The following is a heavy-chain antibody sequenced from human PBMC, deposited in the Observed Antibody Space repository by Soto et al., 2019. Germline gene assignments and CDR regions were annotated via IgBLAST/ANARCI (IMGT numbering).Heavy chain of an antibody. CDR2: LSSDGFGA. CDR1: GFSLSPYW. Sequence: PGGSLSLYCAASGFSLSPYWMHWVRQVPGRGLEWVARLSSDGFGAAYADSVKGRFFISRDIARNTLSLQMNSLRDDDTAVYYCARDLGGPDYWGWGTSVTVS. V-gene: IGHV3-74*03. J-gene: IGHJ4*02. D-gene: IGHD3-16*01. CDR3: ARDLGGPDY.